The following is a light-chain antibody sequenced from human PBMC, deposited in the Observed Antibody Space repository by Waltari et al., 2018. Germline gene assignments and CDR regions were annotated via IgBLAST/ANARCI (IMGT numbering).Light chain of an antibody. J-gene: IGLJ3*02. CDR1: ALPKKF. CDR2: EDN. CDR3: YSTDNSGHGG. V-gene: IGLV3-10*01. Sequence: SYELTQPPSVSMSPGQTARITCSGEALPKKFASWFQQKSGQAPVLVMYEDNKRPSGIPQKFSGSSSGTVATLTISGAQLEDEADYYCYSTDNSGHGGFGGGTKVTVL.